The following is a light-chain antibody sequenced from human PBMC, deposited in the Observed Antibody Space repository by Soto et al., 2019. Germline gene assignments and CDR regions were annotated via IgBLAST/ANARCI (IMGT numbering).Light chain of an antibody. CDR2: SAS. J-gene: IGKJ1*01. CDR1: QDIRND. V-gene: IGKV1-17*01. Sequence: DLQMTQSPSSLSASVGDRVTITCRASQDIRNDLGWYQQKPGKAPKRLIYSASSLQSGVPARFSGSGSGTEFSLTLSSLQPEDFATYYCLQHYRYPRTFGQGTKVEGK. CDR3: LQHYRYPRT.